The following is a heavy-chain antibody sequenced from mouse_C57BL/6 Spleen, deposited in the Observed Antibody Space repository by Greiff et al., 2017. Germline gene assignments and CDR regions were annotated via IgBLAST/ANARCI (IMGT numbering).Heavy chain of an antibody. Sequence: VQGVESGGGLVQPGGSLKLSCAASGFTFSDYYMYWVRQTPEKRLEWVAYISNGGGSTYYPDTVKGRFTISRDNAKNTLYLQMSRLKSEDTAMYYCARGAHYGNYDYYAMDYWGQGTSVTVSS. CDR3: ARGAHYGNYDYYAMDY. D-gene: IGHD2-1*01. CDR2: ISNGGGST. V-gene: IGHV5-12*01. CDR1: GFTFSDYY. J-gene: IGHJ4*01.